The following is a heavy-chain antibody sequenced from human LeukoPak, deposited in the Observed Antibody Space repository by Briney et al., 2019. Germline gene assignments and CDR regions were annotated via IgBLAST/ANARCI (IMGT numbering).Heavy chain of an antibody. CDR3: ARLRGSGYDRFDY. V-gene: IGHV5-51*01. CDR2: ISPGDSKT. Sequence: GESLKISCKCSGYSFTSYWSGWVRQMPGKGLEWMGIISPGDSKTIYSPSFQGQVTSSADKSISTAYLQWSSLKASGTAMYYCARLRGSGYDRFDYWGQGTLVTVSS. CDR1: GYSFTSYW. J-gene: IGHJ4*02. D-gene: IGHD5-12*01.